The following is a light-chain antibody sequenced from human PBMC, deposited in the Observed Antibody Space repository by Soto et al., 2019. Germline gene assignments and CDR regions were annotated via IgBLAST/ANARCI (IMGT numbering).Light chain of an antibody. J-gene: IGLJ3*02. CDR1: SSDIGAYNY. V-gene: IGLV2-14*01. CDR3: SSYTSRSTLVV. CDR2: EVS. Sequence: QSVLTQPASVSGSPGQSVTISCTGTSSDIGAYNYVSWYQQSPGKAPKLIVFEVSHRPSGVSDRFSGSKSGDTASLTISGLHSEDEADYYCSSYTSRSTLVVFGGGTKLTVL.